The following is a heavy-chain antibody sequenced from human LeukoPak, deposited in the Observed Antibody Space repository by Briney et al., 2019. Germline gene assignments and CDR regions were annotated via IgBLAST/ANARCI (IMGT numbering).Heavy chain of an antibody. D-gene: IGHD6-6*01. CDR3: ARENWRSKSIDFDS. Sequence: PETLSLICTVSGGSINSFYWTWIRQPAGKGLEWIGRIYSSGSTNFNPSLKSRVTMSVDTSKNQFSLRLSSVTAADTATYFCARENWRSKSIDFDSWGQGTLVTVSS. J-gene: IGHJ4*02. CDR1: GGSINSFY. V-gene: IGHV4-4*07. CDR2: IYSSGST.